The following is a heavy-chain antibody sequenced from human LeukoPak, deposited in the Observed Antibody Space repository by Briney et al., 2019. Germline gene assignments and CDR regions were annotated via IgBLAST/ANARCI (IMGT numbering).Heavy chain of an antibody. CDR2: ISSSSSYI. Sequence: PGGSLRLSCAASGFTVSTYYMTWVRQAPGKGLEWVSSISSSSSYIYYADSVKGRFTISRDNAKNSLYLQMNSLRAEDTAVYYCASYDMTTVTNPLDYWGQGRLVTVSS. CDR1: GFTVSTYY. V-gene: IGHV3-21*01. J-gene: IGHJ4*02. D-gene: IGHD4-17*01. CDR3: ASYDMTTVTNPLDY.